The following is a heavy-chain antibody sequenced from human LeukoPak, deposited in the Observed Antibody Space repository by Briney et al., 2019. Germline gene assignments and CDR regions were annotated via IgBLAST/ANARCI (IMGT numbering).Heavy chain of an antibody. CDR1: GFTFSSYN. Sequence: GGSLRLSCAASGFTFSSYNMNWVRQAPGKGLEWVAVISYDGSNKYYADSVKGRFTIFRDNSKNTLYLQMNSLRAEDTAVYYCARGAKGELTYYYYYYYMDVWGKGTTVTVSS. CDR2: ISYDGSNK. D-gene: IGHD1-26*01. CDR3: ARGAKGELTYYYYYYYMDV. J-gene: IGHJ6*03. V-gene: IGHV3-30*03.